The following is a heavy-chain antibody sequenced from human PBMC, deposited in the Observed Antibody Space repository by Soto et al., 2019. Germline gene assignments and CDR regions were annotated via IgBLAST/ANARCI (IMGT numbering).Heavy chain of an antibody. Sequence: GGSLRLSCAASGFTFRRYAMSWVRQAPGKGLEWVSTISGSGDNTYYKDSVKGRFTISRDNSKNILYLQMNSLRAEDTAVYFCASFPIYDYGYDDDYWGQGTLVTVSS. D-gene: IGHD4-17*01. CDR2: ISGSGDNT. CDR3: ASFPIYDYGYDDDY. J-gene: IGHJ4*02. V-gene: IGHV3-23*01. CDR1: GFTFRRYA.